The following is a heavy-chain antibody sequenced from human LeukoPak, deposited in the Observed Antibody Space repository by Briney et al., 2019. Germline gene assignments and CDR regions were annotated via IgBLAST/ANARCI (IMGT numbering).Heavy chain of an antibody. CDR1: GSMYNYY. V-gene: IGHV4-59*12. Sequence: SETLSLTCTVSGSMYNYYWSWIRQPPGEGLEWIGYIHYNGNTNYNPSLKSRVTMSLDTSENQVSLKLNSVTAADTAVYYCATEDTGWYYFDYWGQGTLVTVSS. CDR3: ATEDTGWYYFDY. CDR2: IHYNGNT. J-gene: IGHJ4*02. D-gene: IGHD6-19*01.